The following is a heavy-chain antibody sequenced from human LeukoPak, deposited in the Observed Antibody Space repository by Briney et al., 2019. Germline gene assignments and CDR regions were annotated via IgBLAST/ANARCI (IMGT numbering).Heavy chain of an antibody. Sequence: GESLNISCKGSGYSFTNYWIGWVRQMPGKGLEWMGVIYPGDSDTRYSPSFQGQVTISADKSISTAYLQWSSLKASDTAMYYCARAGEFVPNYFDYWGQGTLVTVSS. D-gene: IGHD3-10*01. CDR2: IYPGDSDT. J-gene: IGHJ4*02. V-gene: IGHV5-51*01. CDR1: GYSFTNYW. CDR3: ARAGEFVPNYFDY.